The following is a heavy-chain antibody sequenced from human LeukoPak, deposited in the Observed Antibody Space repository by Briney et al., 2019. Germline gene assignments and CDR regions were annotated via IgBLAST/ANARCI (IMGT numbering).Heavy chain of an antibody. J-gene: IGHJ4*02. CDR1: GGSISSSSYY. V-gene: IGHV4-39*07. Sequence: SETLSLTCTVSGGSISSSSYYWGWIRQPPGKGLEWIGSIYYSGSTYYNPSLKSRVTISVDRSKNQFSLKLSSVTAADTAVYYCARQGSSWYRGFDYWGQGTLVTVSS. CDR3: ARQGSSWYRGFDY. D-gene: IGHD6-13*01. CDR2: IYYSGST.